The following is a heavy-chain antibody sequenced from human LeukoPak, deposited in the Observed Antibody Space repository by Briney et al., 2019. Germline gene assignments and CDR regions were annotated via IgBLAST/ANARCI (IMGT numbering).Heavy chain of an antibody. V-gene: IGHV3-30-3*01. D-gene: IGHD3-10*01. CDR3: ARDRPYYGSGSYSNDAFDI. CDR1: GFTFSSYA. J-gene: IGHJ3*02. CDR2: ISYDGSNK. Sequence: GGSLRLSCAASGFTFSSYAMHWVRQAPGKGLEWVAVISYDGSNKYYADSVKGRFTISRDNSKNTLYLQMNSLRAEDTAVYYCARDRPYYGSGSYSNDAFDIWGQGTMVTVSS.